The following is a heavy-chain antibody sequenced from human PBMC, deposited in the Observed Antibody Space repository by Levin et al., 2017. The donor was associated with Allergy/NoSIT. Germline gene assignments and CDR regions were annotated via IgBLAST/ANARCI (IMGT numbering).Heavy chain of an antibody. CDR1: GGSFSGYY. CDR2: INHSGST. CDR3: ARGARKLLSGLRFLEWLSLSGPYDY. J-gene: IGHJ4*02. Sequence: SETLSLTCAVYGGSFSGYYWSWIRQPPGKGLEWIGEINHSGSTNYNPSLKSRVTISVDTSKNQFSLKLSSVTAADTAVYYCARGARKLLSGLRFLEWLSLSGPYDYWGQGTLVTVSS. V-gene: IGHV4-34*01. D-gene: IGHD3-3*01.